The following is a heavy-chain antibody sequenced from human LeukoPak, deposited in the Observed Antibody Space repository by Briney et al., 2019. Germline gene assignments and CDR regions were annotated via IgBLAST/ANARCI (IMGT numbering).Heavy chain of an antibody. J-gene: IGHJ4*02. CDR3: ARGGGPTAYFDY. CDR2: ITSTSIYT. CDR1: GFTLSDYY. D-gene: IGHD3-16*01. V-gene: IGHV3-11*06. Sequence: GGSLRLSCAASGFTLSDYYMSWIRQAPGKGLEWVSYITSTSIYTNYADSVKGRFTISRDNAKNSLYLQMNSLRAEDTAVYYCARGGGPTAYFDYWGQGTLVTVSS.